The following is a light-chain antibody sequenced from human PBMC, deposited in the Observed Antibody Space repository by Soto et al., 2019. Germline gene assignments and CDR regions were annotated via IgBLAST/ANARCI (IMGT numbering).Light chain of an antibody. CDR1: QTISSW. J-gene: IGKJ1*01. CDR2: KAS. V-gene: IGKV1-5*03. CDR3: QQYKTYWT. Sequence: DIQMTQSPSTLSGSVGDRVTITCRASQTISSWLAWYQQKPGKAPKLLIYKASTLESGVPSRFNGSGSGTDFTLTISSLQPDDLASYYCQQYKTYWTFGQGTKVDIK.